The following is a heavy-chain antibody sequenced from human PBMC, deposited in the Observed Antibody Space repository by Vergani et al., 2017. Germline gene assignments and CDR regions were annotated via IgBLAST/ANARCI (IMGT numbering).Heavy chain of an antibody. J-gene: IGHJ5*02. CDR2: INPSGGST. Sequence: QVQLVQSGAEVKKPGASVKVSCKASGYTFTGYYMHWVRQAPGQGLEWMGIINPSGGSTSYAQKFQGRVTMTRDTSTSTVYMELSSLRSEDTAVYYCARKGFGDQGWFDPWGQGTLVTVSS. V-gene: IGHV1-46*01. D-gene: IGHD3-10*01. CDR1: GYTFTGYY. CDR3: ARKGFGDQGWFDP.